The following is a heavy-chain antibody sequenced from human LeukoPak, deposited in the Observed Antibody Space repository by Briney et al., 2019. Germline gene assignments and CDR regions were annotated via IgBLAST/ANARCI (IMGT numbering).Heavy chain of an antibody. Sequence: GESLKISCKGSGYSFTTYWIAWVRQMPGKGLERMGIIYPGDSDTRYSPSFQGQVTISADKSISTAYLQWSSLKASDTAMYYCARRRGIAVAGTYYFDYWGQGTLVTVSS. CDR3: ARRRGIAVAGTYYFDY. J-gene: IGHJ4*02. CDR1: GYSFTTYW. D-gene: IGHD6-19*01. CDR2: IYPGDSDT. V-gene: IGHV5-51*01.